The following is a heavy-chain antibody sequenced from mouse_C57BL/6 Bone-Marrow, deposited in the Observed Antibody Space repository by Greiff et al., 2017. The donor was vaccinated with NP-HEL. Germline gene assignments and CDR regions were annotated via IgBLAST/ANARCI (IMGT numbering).Heavy chain of an antibody. CDR1: GYTFTSYW. J-gene: IGHJ1*03. CDR2: INPSNGGT. V-gene: IGHV1-53*01. Sequence: QVQLQQSGTELVKPGASVKLSCKASGYTFTSYWMHWVKQRPGQGLEWIGNINPSNGGTNYNEKFKSKATLTVDKSSSTAYMQLSSLTSEDSAVYYCARGGPYYSNYWYFDVWGTGTTVTVSS. D-gene: IGHD2-5*01. CDR3: ARGGPYYSNYWYFDV.